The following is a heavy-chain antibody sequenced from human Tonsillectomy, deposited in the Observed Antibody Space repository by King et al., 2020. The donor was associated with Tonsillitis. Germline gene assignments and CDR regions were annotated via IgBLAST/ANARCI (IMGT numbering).Heavy chain of an antibody. CDR2: IYSGGSST. J-gene: IGHJ4*02. Sequence: VQLVESGGGLVQPGGSLRLSCAASGFTFSSYAMSWVRQAPGKGLEWVSVIYSGGSSTYYADSVKGRFTISRDNSKNTLYLQMNSLRAEDTAVYYCAFTYYYDSNPYYWGQGTLVTVSS. V-gene: IGHV3-23*03. CDR3: AFTYYYDSNPYY. CDR1: GFTFSSYA. D-gene: IGHD3-22*01.